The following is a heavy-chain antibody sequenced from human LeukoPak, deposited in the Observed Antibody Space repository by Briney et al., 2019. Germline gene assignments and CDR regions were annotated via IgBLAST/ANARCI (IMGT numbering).Heavy chain of an antibody. D-gene: IGHD2-15*01. V-gene: IGHV3-30*18. CDR3: AKAGSAGVVVAALDY. CDR2: ISYDGSNK. J-gene: IGHJ4*02. CDR1: GFTFSSYG. Sequence: PGGSLRLSCAASGFTFSSYGMHWVRQAPGKGLEWVAVISYDGSNKYYADSVKGRFTISRDNSKNTLYLQMNSLRAEDTAVYYCAKAGSAGVVVAALDYWGQGTLVTVSS.